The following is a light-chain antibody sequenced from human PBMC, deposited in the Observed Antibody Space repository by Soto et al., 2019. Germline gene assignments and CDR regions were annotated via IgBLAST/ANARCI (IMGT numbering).Light chain of an antibody. CDR2: GTN. CDR1: SGSVSTGHF. CDR3: VLYMGGGTYV. Sequence: QTVVTQEPSFSVSPGGTVTLTCGLSSGSVSTGHFPSWYQQTPGQAPRTLIYGTNSRSSGVPHRFSGSILGTKAALTITGAQADDESDYYCVLYMGGGTYVFGAGTKLTVL. J-gene: IGLJ1*01. V-gene: IGLV8-61*01.